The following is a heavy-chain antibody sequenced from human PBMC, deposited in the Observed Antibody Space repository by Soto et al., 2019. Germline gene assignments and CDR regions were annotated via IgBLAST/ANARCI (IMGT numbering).Heavy chain of an antibody. V-gene: IGHV4-31*03. CDR3: ARAQGLRITMVRGVIISYGMDV. CDR2: IYYSGST. CDR1: GGSIISGGYY. J-gene: IGHJ6*02. Sequence: PSETLSLTCTVSGGSIISGGYYWSWIRQHPGKGLEWIGYIYYSGSTNYNPSLKSRVTISVDTSKNQFSLKLSSVTAADTAVYYCARAQGLRITMVRGVIISYGMDVWGQGTTVTVSS. D-gene: IGHD3-10*01.